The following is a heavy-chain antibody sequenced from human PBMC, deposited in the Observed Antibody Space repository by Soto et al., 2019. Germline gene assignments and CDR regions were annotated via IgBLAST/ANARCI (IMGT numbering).Heavy chain of an antibody. CDR1: GGSIRSGDYC. J-gene: IGHJ6*02. V-gene: IGHV4-31*03. CDR3: ARDSRATPYYGMDV. Sequence: SETLSLTCTVSGGSIRSGDYCWTWIRQHPGKGLEWIGYIYYSGSTYYTPSLRSRVTISVDTSKNQFSLKLSSVTAADTAVYYCARDSRATPYYGMDVWGQGTTVTVSS. CDR2: IYYSGST.